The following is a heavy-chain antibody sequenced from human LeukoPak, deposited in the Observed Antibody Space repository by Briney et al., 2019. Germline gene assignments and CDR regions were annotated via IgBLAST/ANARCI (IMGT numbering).Heavy chain of an antibody. J-gene: IGHJ4*02. Sequence: ASVKVSCKASGYTLTGYYMHWVRQAPGQGLEWMGWINPNSGGTNYAQKFQGRVTMTRDTSISTAYMELSRLRSDDTAVYYCARDPNGSGNWNYWGQGTLVTVSS. V-gene: IGHV1-2*02. CDR2: INPNSGGT. CDR3: ARDPNGSGNWNY. D-gene: IGHD3-10*01. CDR1: GYTLTGYY.